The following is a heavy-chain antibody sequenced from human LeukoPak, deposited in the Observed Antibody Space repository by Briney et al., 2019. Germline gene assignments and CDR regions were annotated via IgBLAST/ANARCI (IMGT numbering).Heavy chain of an antibody. CDR3: ARYYYDTSGYYYDY. V-gene: IGHV4-31*03. CDR1: GGSISSGGYY. Sequence: SETLSLTCTVSGGSISSGGYYWSWIRQHPGKGLEWIGYIYYSGSTYYNPSLKSRVTMSVDTSKNQFSLKLSSVTAADTAVYYCARYYYDTSGYYYDYWGQGTLVTVSS. J-gene: IGHJ4*02. CDR2: IYYSGST. D-gene: IGHD3-22*01.